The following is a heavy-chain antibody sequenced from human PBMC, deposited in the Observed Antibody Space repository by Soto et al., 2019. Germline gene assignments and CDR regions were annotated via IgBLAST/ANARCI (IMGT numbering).Heavy chain of an antibody. V-gene: IGHV4-30-4*01. Sequence: SETLSLTSSVSGDPIPTVDYFWAWIRQPPGQALEYIGYIYKSATTYYNPSFESRVAISVDTSKSQFSLNVTSVTAADTAVYFCARGRYCLTGRCFPNWFDSWGQGALVTVSS. D-gene: IGHD7-27*01. J-gene: IGHJ5*01. CDR2: IYKSATT. CDR3: ARGRYCLTGRCFPNWFDS. CDR1: GDPIPTVDYF.